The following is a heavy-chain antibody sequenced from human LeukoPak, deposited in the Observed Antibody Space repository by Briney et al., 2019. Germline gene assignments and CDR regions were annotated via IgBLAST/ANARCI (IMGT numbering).Heavy chain of an antibody. V-gene: IGHV3-74*01. J-gene: IGHJ4*02. CDR3: VSFYETY. CDR1: GNYW. Sequence: GGSLRLSGAASGNYWMHWVRQAPGKGLVWVSHINSDGSWTSYADSVKGRFTISKDNAKNTVYLQMNNLRAEDTAVYYCVSFYETYWGRGTLVTVSS. D-gene: IGHD2-2*01. CDR2: INSDGSWT.